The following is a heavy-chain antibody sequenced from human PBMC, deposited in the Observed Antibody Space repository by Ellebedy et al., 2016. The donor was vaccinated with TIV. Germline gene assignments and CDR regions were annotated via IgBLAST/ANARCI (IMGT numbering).Heavy chain of an antibody. V-gene: IGHV3-30*02. Sequence: PGGSLRLSCAASGFTSITYGMHWVRQAPGKGLDWVAFIQFDGRNKKYADSVKGRFTIPRDNSKNMLYLQMNSLRAEDTALYYCAKDGSYASFENWGQGTLVTVSS. CDR1: GFTSITYG. J-gene: IGHJ4*02. CDR2: IQFDGRNK. CDR3: AKDGSYASFEN. D-gene: IGHD1-26*01.